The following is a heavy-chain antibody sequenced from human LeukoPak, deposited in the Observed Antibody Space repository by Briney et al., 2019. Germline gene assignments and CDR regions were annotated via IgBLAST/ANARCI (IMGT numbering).Heavy chain of an antibody. Sequence: ASVKVSCKASGYTFTSYGISWVRQAPGQGLEWMGWISAYNGNTNYAQKLQGRVTMTTDTSTSTAYMELRSLRSDDTAVYYCARGLYCTNGVCPALYYYYYVDVWGKGTTVTVSS. CDR3: ARGLYCTNGVCPALYYYYYVDV. CDR2: ISAYNGNT. V-gene: IGHV1-18*01. J-gene: IGHJ6*03. D-gene: IGHD2-8*01. CDR1: GYTFTSYG.